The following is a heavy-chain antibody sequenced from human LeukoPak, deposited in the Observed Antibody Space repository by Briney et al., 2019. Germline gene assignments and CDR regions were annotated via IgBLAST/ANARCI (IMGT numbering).Heavy chain of an antibody. CDR2: IWYDGSNK. V-gene: IGHV3-33*01. CDR1: GFTFSSYG. J-gene: IGHJ4*02. Sequence: PGGSLRLSCAASGFTFSSYGMHWVRQAPGKGLEWVAVIWYDGSNKYYADSVKGRFTIPRDNSKNTLYLQMNSLRAEDTAVYYCAAEVGATAQFDYWGQGTLVTVSS. D-gene: IGHD1-26*01. CDR3: AAEVGATAQFDY.